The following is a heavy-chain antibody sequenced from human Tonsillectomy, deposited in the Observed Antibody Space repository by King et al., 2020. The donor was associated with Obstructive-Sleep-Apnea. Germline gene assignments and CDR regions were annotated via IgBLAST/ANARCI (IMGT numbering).Heavy chain of an antibody. CDR3: ARVRVAHGDFPL. Sequence: VQLVESGGGVVQPGTSLRLSCAASGFNFSSYALHWVRQAPGKGLEWVAVISLDGGNKDYADSVKGRFTISRDNSKYTLYLQMNSLRTEHTAVYYCARVRVAHGDFPLWGRGTLVTVSS. V-gene: IGHV3-30-3*01. D-gene: IGHD4-17*01. CDR2: ISLDGGNK. CDR1: GFNFSSYA. J-gene: IGHJ2*01.